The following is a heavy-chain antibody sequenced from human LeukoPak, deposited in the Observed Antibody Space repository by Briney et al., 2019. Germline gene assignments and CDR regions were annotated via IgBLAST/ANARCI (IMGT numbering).Heavy chain of an antibody. V-gene: IGHV3-30*02. D-gene: IGHD5-12*01. CDR2: IRYDGSNK. CDR1: GFTVSSNY. CDR3: AKDPSSGYDL. Sequence: GGSLRLSCAASGFTVSSNYMSWVRQAPGKGLEWVAFIRYDGSNKYYADSVKGRFTISRDNSKNTLYLQMNSLRAEDTAVYYCAKDPSSGYDLWGQGTLVTVSS. J-gene: IGHJ4*02.